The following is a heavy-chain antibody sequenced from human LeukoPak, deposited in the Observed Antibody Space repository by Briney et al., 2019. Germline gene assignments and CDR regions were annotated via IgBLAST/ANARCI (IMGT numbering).Heavy chain of an antibody. Sequence: SETLSLTCTVSGSSISNYYWTWIRQPAGKGLEWIGRIYTSGGTNYNPSLKTRVTMSVDTSKNQVSLKLSSVTAADTAVYYCARLRDEGYSYGSLDYWGQGTLVTVSS. CDR3: ARLRDEGYSYGSLDY. D-gene: IGHD5-18*01. CDR2: IYTSGGT. J-gene: IGHJ4*02. CDR1: GSSISNYY. V-gene: IGHV4-4*07.